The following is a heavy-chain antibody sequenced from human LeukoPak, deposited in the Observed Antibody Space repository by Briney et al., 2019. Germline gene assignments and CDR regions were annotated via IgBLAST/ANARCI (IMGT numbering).Heavy chain of an antibody. CDR1: GGTFSSYA. CDR3: AIPQQMGHFNY. D-gene: IGHD6-13*01. CDR2: IIPILGIA. V-gene: IGHV1-69*04. J-gene: IGHJ4*02. Sequence: GASVKVSCKASGGTFSSYAISWVRRAPGQGLEWMGRIIPILGIANYAQKFQGRVTVTADKSTSTAYMELSSLRSEDTAVYYCAIPQQMGHFNYWGQGTLVTVSS.